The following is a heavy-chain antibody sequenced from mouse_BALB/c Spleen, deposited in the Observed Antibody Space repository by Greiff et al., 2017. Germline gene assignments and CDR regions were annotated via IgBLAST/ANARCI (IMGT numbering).Heavy chain of an antibody. Sequence: QVQLQQPGAELVKPGASVKLSCKASGYTFTSYWMHWVKQRPGQGLEWIGEINPSNGRTNYNEKFKSKATLTVDKSSSTAYMQLSSLTSEDSAVYYYARSYYGNLYAMDYWGQGTSVTVSS. CDR3: ARSYYGNLYAMDY. V-gene: IGHV1S81*02. J-gene: IGHJ4*01. CDR2: INPSNGRT. CDR1: GYTFTSYW. D-gene: IGHD2-10*01.